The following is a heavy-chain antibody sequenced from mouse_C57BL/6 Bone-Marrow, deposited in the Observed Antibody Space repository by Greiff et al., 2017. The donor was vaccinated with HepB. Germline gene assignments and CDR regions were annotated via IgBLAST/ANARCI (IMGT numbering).Heavy chain of an antibody. J-gene: IGHJ2*01. CDR3: ALLRYGY. CDR1: GYTFTSYW. Sequence: QVQLQQPGAELVRPGPSVKLSCKASGYTFTSYWMHWVKQRPGQGLEWIGVIDPSDSYTNYNQKFKGKATLTVDTSSSTAYMQLSSLTSEDSAVYYCALLRYGYWGQGTTLTVSS. D-gene: IGHD1-1*01. CDR2: IDPSDSYT. V-gene: IGHV1-59*01.